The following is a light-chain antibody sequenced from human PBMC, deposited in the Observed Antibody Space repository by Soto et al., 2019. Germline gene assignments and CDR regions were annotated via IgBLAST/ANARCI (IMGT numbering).Light chain of an antibody. V-gene: IGKV1-6*01. Sequence: AIQMTQSPSSLSASVGDRVTVTCRASQDIRNNLGWLQQKPGKAPKLLIYEASSLESGVPSRFSGSGSRTHFTLSLSSLQPEDFATYHCLQDFDCPYTFGQGTKLEIE. CDR2: EAS. J-gene: IGKJ2*01. CDR3: LQDFDCPYT. CDR1: QDIRNN.